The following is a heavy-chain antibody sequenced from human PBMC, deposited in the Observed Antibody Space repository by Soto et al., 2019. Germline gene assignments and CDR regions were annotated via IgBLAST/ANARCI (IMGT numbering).Heavy chain of an antibody. D-gene: IGHD7-27*01. CDR2: ISSDGKIK. CDR3: ANKEGTNTWGRAIEY. V-gene: IGHV3-30*18. CDR1: GFTFSSYG. J-gene: IGHJ4*02. Sequence: QVQLVESGGDVVQPGRSLRLSCAASGFTFSSYGMHWVRQAPGKGLEWVAVISSDGKIKYFADSVRDRFTISRDNSNNILYLQMNSLRVEDTAMYYCANKEGTNTWGRAIEYWVQGTLVTVSS.